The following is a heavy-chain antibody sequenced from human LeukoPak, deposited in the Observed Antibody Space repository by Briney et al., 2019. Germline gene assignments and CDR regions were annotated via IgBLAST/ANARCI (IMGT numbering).Heavy chain of an antibody. CDR1: GGSISSYY. Sequence: SETLSLTCTVSGGSISSYYWSWIRQPPGKGLEWIGYIYYSGSTNYNPSLKSRVTISVDTSKNQFSLKLSSVTAADTAVYYCARDKPKSGFDPWGQGTLVTVSS. CDR3: ARDKPKSGFDP. J-gene: IGHJ5*02. V-gene: IGHV4-59*01. CDR2: IYYSGST. D-gene: IGHD3-10*01.